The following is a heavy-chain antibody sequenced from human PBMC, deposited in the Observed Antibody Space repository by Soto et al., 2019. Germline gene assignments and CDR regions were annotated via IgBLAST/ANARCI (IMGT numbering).Heavy chain of an antibody. J-gene: IGHJ3*02. CDR1: GFTFSSYG. D-gene: IGHD2-2*01. V-gene: IGHV3-33*01. CDR2: IWYDGSNK. Sequence: QVQLVESGGGVVQPGRSLRLSCAASGFTFSSYGMHWVRQAPGKGLEWVAVIWYDGSNKYYADSVKGRFTISRDNSTNTLYLQMNSLRAEDTAVYYCASGPRPLPAANDAFDIWGQGTMVTVSS. CDR3: ASGPRPLPAANDAFDI.